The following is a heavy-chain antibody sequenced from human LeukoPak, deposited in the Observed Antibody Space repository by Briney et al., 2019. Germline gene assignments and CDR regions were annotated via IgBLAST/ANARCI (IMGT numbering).Heavy chain of an antibody. CDR3: SSEGGDSEDY. V-gene: IGHV3-73*01. CDR2: IRSKANSYAT. J-gene: IGHJ4*02. D-gene: IGHD2-21*02. Sequence: GALRLSCAASGFPFSGSAMHWLRQASGKGLEWVGRIRSKANSYATAYAASVKGRFTISRDDSKNTPYLQMNSLKTEDTAVYYCSSEGGDSEDYWGQGTLVTVSS. CDR1: GFPFSGSA.